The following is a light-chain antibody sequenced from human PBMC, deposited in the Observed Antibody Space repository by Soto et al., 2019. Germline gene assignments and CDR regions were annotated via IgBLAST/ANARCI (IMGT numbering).Light chain of an antibody. CDR2: RAS. CDR1: QSVSIK. Sequence: EIVLTHSPATLSFSPGERATLSCRAIQSVSIKLAWYQQKPGQAPKVLIYRASIRATGIPDRFTGSGSGTDFTPPISRLEPEDFAVYYCKQYKEWPPFTFGQGTRLEIK. CDR3: KQYKEWPPFT. J-gene: IGKJ5*01. V-gene: IGKV3-11*01.